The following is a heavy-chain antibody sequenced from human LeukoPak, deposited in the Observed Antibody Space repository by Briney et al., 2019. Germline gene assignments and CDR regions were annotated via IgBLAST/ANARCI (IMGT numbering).Heavy chain of an antibody. CDR1: GGSISSYY. CDR2: IYYSGST. Sequence: SETLSLTCTVSGGSISSYYWSWIRQPPGKGLEWIGYIYYSGSTNYNPSLKSRVTISVDTSKNQFSLKLSSVTAVDTAVYYCARQGGRPLVRGALDYWGQGTLVTVSS. D-gene: IGHD3-10*01. J-gene: IGHJ4*02. V-gene: IGHV4-59*08. CDR3: ARQGGRPLVRGALDY.